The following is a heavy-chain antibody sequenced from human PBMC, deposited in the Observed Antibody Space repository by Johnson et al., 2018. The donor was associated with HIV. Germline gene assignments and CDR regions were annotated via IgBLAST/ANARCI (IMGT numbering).Heavy chain of an antibody. CDR1: GFTFSNAW. D-gene: IGHD3-22*01. V-gene: IGHV3-15*01. J-gene: IGHJ3*02. CDR2: IKSKTDGGTT. CDR3: AKDLPYDYDSSLERAFDI. Sequence: EMQLVESGGGLVKPGGSLRLSCAASGFTFSNAWMSWVRQAPGKGLEWVGRIKSKTDGGTTDYAAPVKGRFTISRDDSKNTLYLQMNSLKTEDTAVYYCAKDLPYDYDSSLERAFDIWGQGTMVIVSS.